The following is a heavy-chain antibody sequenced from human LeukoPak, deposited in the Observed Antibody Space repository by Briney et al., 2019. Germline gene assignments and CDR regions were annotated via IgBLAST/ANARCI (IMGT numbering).Heavy chain of an antibody. CDR2: ISAYNGNT. CDR1: GYTFTSYG. Sequence: GASVKVSCKASGYTFTSYGINWVRQAPGQGLEWMGWISAYNGNTNYAQKLQGRVTMTTDTSTSTAYMELRSLRSDDTAAYYCARDSIVLMVYAMPNWFDPWGQGTLVTVSS. V-gene: IGHV1-18*01. J-gene: IGHJ5*02. D-gene: IGHD2-8*01. CDR3: ARDSIVLMVYAMPNWFDP.